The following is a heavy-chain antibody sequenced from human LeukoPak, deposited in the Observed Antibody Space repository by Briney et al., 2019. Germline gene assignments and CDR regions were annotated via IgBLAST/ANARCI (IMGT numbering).Heavy chain of an antibody. D-gene: IGHD4-17*01. V-gene: IGHV4-31*03. CDR1: GGSISSGGYY. CDR2: IYYSGST. Sequence: PSETLSLTCTVSGGSISSGGYYWSWIRQHPGKGLEWIGYIYYSGSTNYNPSLKSRVTISVDTSKNQFSLKLSSVTAADTAVYYCASRFPITVTTGGGFDYWGQGTLVTVSS. J-gene: IGHJ4*02. CDR3: ASRFPITVTTGGGFDY.